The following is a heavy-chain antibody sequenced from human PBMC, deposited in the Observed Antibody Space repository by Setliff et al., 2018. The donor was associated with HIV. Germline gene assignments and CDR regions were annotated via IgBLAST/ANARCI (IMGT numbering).Heavy chain of an antibody. D-gene: IGHD2-15*01. CDR3: AKTLPTLYPPHDYYFAMDV. CDR1: VFTFNNYG. V-gene: IGHV3-23*01. J-gene: IGHJ6*02. Sequence: QAGGSLRLSCAASVFTFNNYGMNWVRQAPGKGLEWVSVISGSGDITYYRESVKGRFTVSRDNSNNTVYLQMNSLRAEDTAVYYCAKTLPTLYPPHDYYFAMDVWGQGTTVTVSS. CDR2: ISGSGDIT.